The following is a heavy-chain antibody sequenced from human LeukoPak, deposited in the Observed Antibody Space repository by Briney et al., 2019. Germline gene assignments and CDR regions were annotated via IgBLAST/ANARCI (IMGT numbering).Heavy chain of an antibody. J-gene: IGHJ1*01. Sequence: GGSLRLSCAASGFTFSSYAMSWVRQAPGKGLEWVSAISGSGGSTYYADSVKGRFTISRDNSKNTLYLQMNSLRAEDTAVYYCAKGVELWLMTGYFQHWGQGTLVTVSS. V-gene: IGHV3-23*01. CDR3: AKGVELWLMTGYFQH. D-gene: IGHD5-18*01. CDR1: GFTFSSYA. CDR2: ISGSGGST.